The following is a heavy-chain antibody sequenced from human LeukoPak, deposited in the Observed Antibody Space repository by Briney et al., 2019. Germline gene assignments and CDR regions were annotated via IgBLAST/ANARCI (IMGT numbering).Heavy chain of an antibody. CDR2: IIPIFGTA. CDR3: ARDSPGGYGDYYFDY. J-gene: IGHJ4*02. Sequence: SVKVSCMASGGTFSSYAISWVRQAPGQGLEWMGGIIPIFGTANYAQKFQGRVTITADESTSTAYMELSSLRSEDTAVYYCARDSPGGYGDYYFDYWGQGTLVTVSS. V-gene: IGHV1-69*13. D-gene: IGHD4-17*01. CDR1: GGTFSSYA.